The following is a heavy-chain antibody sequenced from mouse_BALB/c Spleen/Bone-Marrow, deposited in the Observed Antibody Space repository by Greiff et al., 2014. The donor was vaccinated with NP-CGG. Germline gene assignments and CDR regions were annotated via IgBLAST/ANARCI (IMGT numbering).Heavy chain of an antibody. CDR3: ARFPFYYGSSFYCFDY. D-gene: IGHD1-1*01. Sequence: DLVKPGASVKLSCKASGYTFTSYWTNWIKQRPGQGLEWIGRIAPGSGSTYYNEMFKGKATLTVDTSSSTAYIQHSSLSSEDSAVYFCARFPFYYGSSFYCFDYWGQGTTLTVSS. CDR1: GYTFTSYW. J-gene: IGHJ2*01. CDR2: IAPGSGST. V-gene: IGHV1S41*01.